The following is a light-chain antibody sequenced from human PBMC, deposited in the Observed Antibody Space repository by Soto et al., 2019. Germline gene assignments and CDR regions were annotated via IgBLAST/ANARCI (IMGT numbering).Light chain of an antibody. CDR1: QSVSSY. CDR2: DAS. CDR3: QERSNWPYT. V-gene: IGKV3-11*01. J-gene: IGKJ2*01. Sequence: EIVLTQSPATLSLSPGERATLSCRASQSVSSYLAWYQQKPGQAPRLLIHDASNRAAGIPARFSGSGSGTDFTLTISSLVPEDCAVYYGQERSNWPYTFGQGTKLEIK.